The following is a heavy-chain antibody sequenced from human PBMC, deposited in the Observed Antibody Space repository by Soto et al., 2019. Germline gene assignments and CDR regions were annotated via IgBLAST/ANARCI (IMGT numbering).Heavy chain of an antibody. V-gene: IGHV1-18*01. J-gene: IGHJ6*02. CDR2: ISAYNGNT. CDR1: GYTFTSYG. D-gene: IGHD3-3*01. Sequence: ASAKVSCKASGYTFTSYGISWVRQAPGQGLEWMGWISAYNGNTNYAQKLQGRVTMTTDTSTSTAYMELRSLRSDDTAVYYCARESGVVIISYYYGMDVWGQGTTVTVSS. CDR3: ARESGVVIISYYYGMDV.